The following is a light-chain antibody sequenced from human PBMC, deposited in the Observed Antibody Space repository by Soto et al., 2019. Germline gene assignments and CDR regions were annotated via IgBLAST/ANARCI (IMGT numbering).Light chain of an antibody. CDR1: SGHSSYA. CDR3: QTWGTGIRV. V-gene: IGLV4-69*01. J-gene: IGLJ3*02. Sequence: QPVLTQSPCASASLGASDKLTYTLSSGHSSYAIAWHQQQPEKGPRYLMKLNSDGSHSKGDGIPDRFSGSSSGAERYLTISSLQSEDEADYYCQTWGTGIRVFGGGTKVTVL. CDR2: LNSDGSH.